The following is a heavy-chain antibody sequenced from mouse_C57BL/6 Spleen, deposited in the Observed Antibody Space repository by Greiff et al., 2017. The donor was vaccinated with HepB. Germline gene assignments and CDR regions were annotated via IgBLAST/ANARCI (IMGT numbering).Heavy chain of an antibody. D-gene: IGHD2-3*01. J-gene: IGHJ4*01. V-gene: IGHV1-66*01. CDR3: ARGDGYWRAMDY. Sequence: QVQLQQSGPELVKPGASVKISCKASGYSFTSYYIHWVKQRPGQGLEWIGWIYPGSGNTKYNEKFKGKATLTADTSSSTAYMQLSSLTSEDSAVYYCARGDGYWRAMDYWGQGTSVTVSS. CDR2: IYPGSGNT. CDR1: GYSFTSYY.